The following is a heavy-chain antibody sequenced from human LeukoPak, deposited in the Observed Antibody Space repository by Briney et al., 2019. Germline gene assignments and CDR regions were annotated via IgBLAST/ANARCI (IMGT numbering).Heavy chain of an antibody. J-gene: IGHJ3*02. V-gene: IGHV4-4*07. Sequence: TSETLSLTCTVSGGSISSYYWSWIRQPAGKGLEWIGRIYTSGSTNYNPSLKSRVTMSVDTSKNQFSLKLSSVTAADTAVYYCARVLMYSSGLDAFDIWGQGTMVTVSS. CDR3: ARVLMYSSGLDAFDI. D-gene: IGHD6-19*01. CDR2: IYTSGST. CDR1: GGSISSYY.